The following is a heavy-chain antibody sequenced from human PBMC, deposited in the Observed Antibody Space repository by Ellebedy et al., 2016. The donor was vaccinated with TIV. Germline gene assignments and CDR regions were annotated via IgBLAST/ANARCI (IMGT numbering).Heavy chain of an antibody. CDR1: GGSISSGSYY. J-gene: IGHJ3*02. CDR2: IYTSGST. Sequence: SETLSLTXTVSGGSISSGSYYWSWIRQPAGKGLEWIGRIYTSGSTNYNPSLKSRVTMSVDTSKNQFSLKLSSVTAADTAVYYCVRIAARSRAFDIWGQGTMVTVSS. CDR3: VRIAARSRAFDI. D-gene: IGHD6-6*01. V-gene: IGHV4-61*02.